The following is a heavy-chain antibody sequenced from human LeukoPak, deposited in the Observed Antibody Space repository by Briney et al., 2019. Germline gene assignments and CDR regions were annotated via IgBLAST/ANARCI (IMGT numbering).Heavy chain of an antibody. V-gene: IGHV4-61*08. CDR3: ARARRAAAALDWFDP. CDR1: GGFISSGGYY. J-gene: IGHJ5*02. CDR2: IYYSGST. Sequence: SETLSLTCNVSGGFISSGGYYWSWIRQPPGKGLEWIGYIYYSGSTNYNPSLKSRVTISVDTSKNQFSLKLSSVTAADTAVYYCARARRAAAALDWFDPWGQGTLVTVSS. D-gene: IGHD6-13*01.